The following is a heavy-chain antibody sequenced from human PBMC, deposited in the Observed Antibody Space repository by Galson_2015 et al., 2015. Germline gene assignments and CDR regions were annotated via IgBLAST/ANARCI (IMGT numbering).Heavy chain of an antibody. V-gene: IGHV3-21*01. Sequence: PGKGLEWVSAISSGSSFIYYTDSVKGRFTVSRDNANNSLYLQINSLRAEDTAVYFCAGRSASPLDYWGQGTLVTVSS. CDR2: ISSGSSFI. J-gene: IGHJ4*02. CDR3: AGRSASPLDY. D-gene: IGHD1-14*01.